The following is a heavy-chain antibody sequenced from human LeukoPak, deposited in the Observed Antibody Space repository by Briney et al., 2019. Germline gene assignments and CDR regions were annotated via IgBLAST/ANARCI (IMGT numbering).Heavy chain of an antibody. CDR1: GGSISSGSYY. Sequence: SQTLSLTCTVSGGSISSGSYYWSWIRQPAGKGLEWIGRIYTSGSTNYNPSLKSRVTMSVDTSKNQFSLKLSSVTAADTAVYYCARDHGSGYSDAFDIWGQGTMVTVSS. V-gene: IGHV4-61*02. D-gene: IGHD3-22*01. CDR2: IYTSGST. CDR3: ARDHGSGYSDAFDI. J-gene: IGHJ3*02.